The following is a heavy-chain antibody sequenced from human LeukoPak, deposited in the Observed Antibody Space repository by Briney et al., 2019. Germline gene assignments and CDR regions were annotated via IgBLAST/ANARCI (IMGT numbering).Heavy chain of an antibody. CDR3: ARDAATTDFYAFDI. J-gene: IGHJ3*02. CDR2: INHSRST. V-gene: IGHV4-34*01. CDR1: GGSSSGYY. Sequence: SETLSLTRVLYGGSSSGYYWSWIRQPPGKGLEWIGEINHSRSTNYNPSLKSRVTISVDTSKNQFSLKLSSVTAADTAVYYCARDAATTDFYAFDIWGQGTMVTVSS. D-gene: IGHD1-26*01.